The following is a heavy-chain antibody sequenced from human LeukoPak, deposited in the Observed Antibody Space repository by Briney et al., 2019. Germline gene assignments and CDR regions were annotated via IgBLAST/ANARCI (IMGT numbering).Heavy chain of an antibody. CDR1: GYSFSDYW. CDR2: IYPGDSET. CDR3: ARQKSGYNYTYYYYMDV. Sequence: GESLKISCKASGYSFSDYWIGWVRQMPGKGLEWMGIIYPGDSETKYSPSFQGQVTISADKSIGITSLQWSSLKASDTAVYYCARQKSGYNYTYYYYMDVWGKGTTVTVSS. D-gene: IGHD5-18*01. J-gene: IGHJ6*03. V-gene: IGHV5-51*01.